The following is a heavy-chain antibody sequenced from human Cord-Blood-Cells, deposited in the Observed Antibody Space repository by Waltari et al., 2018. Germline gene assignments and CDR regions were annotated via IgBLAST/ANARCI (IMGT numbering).Heavy chain of an antibody. V-gene: IGHV4-34*01. J-gene: IGHJ5*02. CDR3: ARGGGWIQLWSNWFDP. D-gene: IGHD5-18*01. Sequence: QVQLQQWGAGLLKPSETLSLTCAVYGGSFSGYYWSWIRQPPGKGLEWIGEINHSGSTNYNPSLKRRVTISVDTSKNQFSLKLSSVTAADTAVYYCARGGGWIQLWSNWFDPWGQGTLVTVSS. CDR2: INHSGST. CDR1: GGSFSGYY.